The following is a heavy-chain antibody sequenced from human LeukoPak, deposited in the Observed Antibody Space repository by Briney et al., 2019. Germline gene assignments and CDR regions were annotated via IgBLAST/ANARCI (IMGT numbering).Heavy chain of an antibody. J-gene: IGHJ3*02. Sequence: PGRSLRLSCAASGFTFDDYAIHWVRQAPGKGLEWVSGISWNSGSIGYADSVKGRFTISRDNAKNSLYLQMNSLRAEDTALYYCAKVRAYGDYDAFDIWGQGTMVTVSS. CDR1: GFTFDDYA. CDR2: ISWNSGSI. CDR3: AKVRAYGDYDAFDI. V-gene: IGHV3-9*01. D-gene: IGHD4-17*01.